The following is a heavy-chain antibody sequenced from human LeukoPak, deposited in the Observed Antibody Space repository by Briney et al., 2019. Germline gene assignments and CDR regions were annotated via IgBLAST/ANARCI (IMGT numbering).Heavy chain of an antibody. V-gene: IGHV3-30*18. Sequence: PGGSLRLSCAASGFTFSSYGMHWVRQAPGKGLEWVAVISYDGSNKYYADSVKGRFTISRDNSKNTLYLQMNSLRAEDTAVDYCAKDHTYSGSSDYWGQGTLITVSS. CDR3: AKDHTYSGSSDY. CDR2: ISYDGSNK. J-gene: IGHJ4*02. CDR1: GFTFSSYG. D-gene: IGHD1-26*01.